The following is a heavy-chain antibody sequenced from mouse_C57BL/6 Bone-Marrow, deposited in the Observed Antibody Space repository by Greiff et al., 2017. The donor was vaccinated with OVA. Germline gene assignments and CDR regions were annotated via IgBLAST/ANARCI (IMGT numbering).Heavy chain of an antibody. Sequence: VQLQQSGPGLVQPSQSLSITCTVSGFSLTSYGVHWVRQSPGKGLEWLGVIWSGGSTDYNAAFISRLSISKDNSKSQVFFKMNSLQADDTAIYYCASYDYDGAFYAMDYWGQGTSVTVAS. D-gene: IGHD2-4*01. CDR2: IWSGGST. CDR1: GFSLTSYG. J-gene: IGHJ4*01. CDR3: ASYDYDGAFYAMDY. V-gene: IGHV2-2*01.